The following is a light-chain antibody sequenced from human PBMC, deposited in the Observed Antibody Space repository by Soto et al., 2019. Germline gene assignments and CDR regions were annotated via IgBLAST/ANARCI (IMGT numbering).Light chain of an antibody. CDR2: EVS. CDR3: SSYAGTNNFV. Sequence: QSVLTLPPSASGSPGQSVTISCTGTSSDVGFYNYVSWYQQHPGKAPKLIISEVSQRPSGVPDRFSGSKSGNTASLTVSGLQAEDEAHYYCSSYAGTNNFVFGTGTKLTVL. CDR1: SSDVGFYNY. V-gene: IGLV2-8*01. J-gene: IGLJ1*01.